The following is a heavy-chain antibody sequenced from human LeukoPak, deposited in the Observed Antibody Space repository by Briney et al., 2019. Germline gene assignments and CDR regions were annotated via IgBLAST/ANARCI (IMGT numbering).Heavy chain of an antibody. J-gene: IGHJ5*01. CDR3: ARGYIWGSSPVRGPLDS. D-gene: IGHD3-16*01. CDR1: GGSISSYY. CDR2: IYNGGST. Sequence: SETLSLTCTVSGGSISSYYWSWIRQPPGKGREWSGYIYNGGSTKYGPSLKSRVTISVDTSKNQFSLKLTSVTAADTAVYYCARGYIWGSSPVRGPLDSWGHGTLVTVSS. V-gene: IGHV4-59*01.